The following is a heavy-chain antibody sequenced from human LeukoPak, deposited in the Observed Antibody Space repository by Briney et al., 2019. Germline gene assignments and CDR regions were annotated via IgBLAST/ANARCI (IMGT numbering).Heavy chain of an antibody. V-gene: IGHV1-3*04. CDR3: ASPTAMVFDY. CDR1: GYTLTSYA. J-gene: IGHJ4*02. CDR2: INTGNGNT. Sequence: ASVKVSCKASGYTLTSYAIHWVRQAPGQRPEWMGWINTGNGNTKYSQKFQGRVTITRDTSASTAYMELSSLRSEDTAVYYCASPTAMVFDYWGQGTLVTVSS. D-gene: IGHD5-18*01.